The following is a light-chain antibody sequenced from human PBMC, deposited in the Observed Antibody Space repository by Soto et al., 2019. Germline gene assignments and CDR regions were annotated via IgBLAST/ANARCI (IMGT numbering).Light chain of an antibody. Sequence: EIVLTQSPGTLSLSPGDRATLSCRASQSVRSTYLAWYQQKPGQAPRLLIYGASSRATGIPDRFSGSGSETDVTLTISRLEPEDFAVYYCQQYGSSPLTFGGGTKVEIK. V-gene: IGKV3-20*01. J-gene: IGKJ4*02. CDR2: GAS. CDR3: QQYGSSPLT. CDR1: QSVRSTY.